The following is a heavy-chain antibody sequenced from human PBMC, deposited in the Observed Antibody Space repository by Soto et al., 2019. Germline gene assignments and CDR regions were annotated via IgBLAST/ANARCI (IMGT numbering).Heavy chain of an antibody. V-gene: IGHV1-46*03. CDR2: INPNGGNT. CDR1: GGTFSSYT. D-gene: IGHD5-18*01. Sequence: ASVKVSCKASGGTFSSYTISSVRQAPGQGLEWMGIINPNGGNTVYAQKFQGRVTMTRDTSTTTVYMELSSLRSDDTAVYYCARGRYSYTDFWGQGTLVTVSS. CDR3: ARGRYSYTDF. J-gene: IGHJ4*02.